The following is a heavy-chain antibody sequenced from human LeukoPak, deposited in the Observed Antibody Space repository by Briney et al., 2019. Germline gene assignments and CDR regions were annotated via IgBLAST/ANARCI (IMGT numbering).Heavy chain of an antibody. CDR2: TSSDGSNK. Sequence: PGRSLRLSCAASGFTFSTYGMHWVRQAPGKGLEWVAVTSSDGSNKHYADSVKGRFTISGDNSKNTLYLQKNSLRVEDTAVYYCAKKISGTYYECRDYWRGGTVVSVPS. CDR3: AKKISGTYYECRDY. J-gene: IGHJ4*02. CDR1: GFTFSTYG. D-gene: IGHD1-26*01. V-gene: IGHV3-30*18.